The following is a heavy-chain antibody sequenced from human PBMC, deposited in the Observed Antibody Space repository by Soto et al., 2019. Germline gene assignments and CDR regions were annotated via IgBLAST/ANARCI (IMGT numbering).Heavy chain of an antibody. J-gene: IGHJ6*02. D-gene: IGHD6-6*01. CDR2: IVPMFGTP. Sequence: GASVKVSCKASGGTFADFIMNWVRQTPGQGLEWMGGIVPMFGTPTYAEKFKGRVTISATGSTSTAYTELTSLRSEDTAVYYCARNGTYSSSLSQYSGMDVWGQGXTVTVYS. CDR1: GGTFADFI. V-gene: IGHV1-69*13. CDR3: ARNGTYSSSLSQYSGMDV.